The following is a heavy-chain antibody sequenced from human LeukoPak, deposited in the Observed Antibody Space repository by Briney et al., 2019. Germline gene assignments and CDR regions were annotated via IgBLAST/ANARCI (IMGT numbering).Heavy chain of an antibody. J-gene: IGHJ4*02. D-gene: IGHD3-16*01. CDR1: GFTFRSYG. CDR3: AKDLGSYGKRYFDY. CDR2: IRFDGSNK. Sequence: GGSLRLSCAASGFTFRSYGMHWVRQAPGKGLEWVAFIRFDGSNKYYADSVKGRFTISRDNSQNTLYLQVDSLRTEDTAVYYCAKDLGSYGKRYFDYWGQGTLVTVSS. V-gene: IGHV3-30*02.